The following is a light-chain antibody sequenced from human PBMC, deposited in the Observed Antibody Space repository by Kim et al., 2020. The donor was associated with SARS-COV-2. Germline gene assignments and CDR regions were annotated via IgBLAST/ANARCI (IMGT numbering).Light chain of an antibody. CDR1: SIRSDY. CDR3: NSRDSNNNVL. Sequence: ALGETDRITSQGDSIRSDYAIGCKQKRGQGPILVIYGKNNRPSGIPDRFSGSSAGNTASLTTTGTQAGDEADYYCNSRDSNNNVLFGGGTQLTVL. CDR2: GKN. J-gene: IGLJ2*01. V-gene: IGLV3-19*01.